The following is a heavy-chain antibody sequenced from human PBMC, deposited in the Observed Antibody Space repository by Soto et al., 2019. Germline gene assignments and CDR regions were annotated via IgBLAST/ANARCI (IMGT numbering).Heavy chain of an antibody. CDR3: ARAEQESADCSSTSCLYYYYYGMDV. J-gene: IGHJ6*02. CDR2: INPSGGST. V-gene: IGHV1-46*03. CDR1: GYTFTSYY. D-gene: IGHD2-2*01. Sequence: GASVKVSCKASGYTFTSYYMHWVRQAPGQGLEWMGIINPSGGSTSYAQKFQGRVTMTRDTSTSTVYMELSSLRSEDTAVYYCARAEQESADCSSTSCLYYYYYGMDVWGQGTTVTVSS.